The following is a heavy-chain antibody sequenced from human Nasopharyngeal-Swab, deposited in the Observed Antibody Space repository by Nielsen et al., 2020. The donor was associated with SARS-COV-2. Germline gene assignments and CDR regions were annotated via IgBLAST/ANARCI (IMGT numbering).Heavy chain of an antibody. Sequence: GGSLRLSCAASGSTFSRYTMHWVCQAPVKGLEWVAVLSYDGSNKYYADSVKGRFTISRDISKNTLYLQMDSLRAEDTAVFYCASTPLDSSGYYYAFHYWGRGTLVTVSS. V-gene: IGHV3-30-3*01. CDR3: ASTPLDSSGYYYAFHY. D-gene: IGHD3-22*01. J-gene: IGHJ4*02. CDR2: LSYDGSNK. CDR1: GSTFSRYT.